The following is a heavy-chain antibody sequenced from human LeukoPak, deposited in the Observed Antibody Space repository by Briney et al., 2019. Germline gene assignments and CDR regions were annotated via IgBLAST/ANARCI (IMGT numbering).Heavy chain of an antibody. CDR2: ISYSGRT. V-gene: IGHV4-34*01. J-gene: IGHJ4*02. CDR1: GESFIDYY. CDR3: VRLWLGERPPDY. Sequence: SETLSLTCAVYGESFIDYYWAWIRQPPRKGLEWIGSISYSGRTYYNPSLKSRVTVSVDTSNNQLSLRLSSVTAADTAVYYCVRLWLGERPPDYWGQGTLVTVSS. D-gene: IGHD3-10*01.